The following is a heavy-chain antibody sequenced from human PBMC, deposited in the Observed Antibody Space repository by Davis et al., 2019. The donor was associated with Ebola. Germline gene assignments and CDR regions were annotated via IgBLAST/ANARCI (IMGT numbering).Heavy chain of an antibody. J-gene: IGHJ3*02. CDR1: GGSISGYY. D-gene: IGHD3-10*01. V-gene: IGHV4-59*12. CDR2: IYHSGTT. CDR3: ARAMVTMVSFAFDI. Sequence: SETLSLTCTVSGGSISGYYWSWVRQPPGKGLEWIGEIYHSGTTNYNPSLKSRVTISVDKSKNQFSLKLSSVTAADTAVYYCARAMVTMVSFAFDIWGQGTVVTVSS.